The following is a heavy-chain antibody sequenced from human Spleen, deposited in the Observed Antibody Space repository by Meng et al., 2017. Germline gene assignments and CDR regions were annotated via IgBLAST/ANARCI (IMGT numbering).Heavy chain of an antibody. CDR2: IYTSAST. CDR3: ARDSSSHAGLVDC. CDR1: GGSISSGSYY. V-gene: IGHV4-61*02. J-gene: IGHJ4*02. D-gene: IGHD3-16*01. Sequence: SETLSLTCTVSGGSISSGSYYWSWIRQPAGKGLEWIGRIYTSASTNYNPSLESRVTMSVDTSKSQFSLKLTSVTAADTAVYYCARDSSSHAGLVDCWGQGTLVTVSS.